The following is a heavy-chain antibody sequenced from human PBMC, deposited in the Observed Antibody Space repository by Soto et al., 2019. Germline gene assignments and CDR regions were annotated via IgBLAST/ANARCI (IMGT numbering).Heavy chain of an antibody. CDR3: AKGGVAATHYYYGMDV. CDR2: ISYDGSNK. CDR1: GFTFSSYG. Sequence: PGGSLRLSCAASGFTFSSYGMHWVRQAPGKGLEWVAVISYDGSNKYYADSVKGRFTISRDNSKNTLYLQMNSLRAEDTAVYYCAKGGVAATHYYYGMDVWGQGTTVTVSS. V-gene: IGHV3-30*18. D-gene: IGHD2-15*01. J-gene: IGHJ6*02.